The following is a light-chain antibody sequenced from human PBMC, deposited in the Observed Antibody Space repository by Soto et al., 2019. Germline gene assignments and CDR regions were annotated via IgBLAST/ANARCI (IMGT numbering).Light chain of an antibody. V-gene: IGLV1-44*01. CDR3: SSWDDNLDDVV. CDR1: SSNIGSNT. CDR2: PND. Sequence: QSVLTQPPSASGTPGQRVTISCSGSSSNIGSNTVNWYQQLPGTAPKLLIYPNDQRPSGVPDRFSGSRSGTSASLAISGLQFEDEADYHCSSWDDNLDDVVFGDGTKVTV. J-gene: IGLJ1*01.